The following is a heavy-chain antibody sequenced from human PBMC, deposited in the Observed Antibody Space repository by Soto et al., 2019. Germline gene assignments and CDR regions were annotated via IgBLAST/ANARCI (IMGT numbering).Heavy chain of an antibody. V-gene: IGHV3-53*02. CDR3: ARAMAAAGHFDY. CDR1: GLTVSSNY. Sequence: EVQLVETGGGLIQPGGSLRLSCAASGLTVSSNYMSWVRQAPGKGLEWVSVIYSGGSTYYADSVKGRFTISRDNSKNTPYLQMNSLRAEDTAVYYRARAMAAAGHFDYWGQGTLVTVSS. CDR2: IYSGGST. D-gene: IGHD6-13*01. J-gene: IGHJ4*02.